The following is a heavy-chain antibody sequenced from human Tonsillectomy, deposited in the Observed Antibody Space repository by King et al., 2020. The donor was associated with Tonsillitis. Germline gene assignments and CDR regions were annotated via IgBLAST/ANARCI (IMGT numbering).Heavy chain of an antibody. V-gene: IGHV1-18*04. CDR2: ISPNNGNT. J-gene: IGHJ4*02. Sequence: HVQLVESGAEVEKPGASVEVSCKVSGYTFTSYGITWVRQAPGQGLEWMGRISPNNGNTNYAQKVQGSITMTPDTSTSTAYMEMRSLRSDDTDMYYCAIANAQDYWGQGTLITVSS. CDR1: GYTFTSYG. D-gene: IGHD1-1*01. CDR3: AIANAQDY.